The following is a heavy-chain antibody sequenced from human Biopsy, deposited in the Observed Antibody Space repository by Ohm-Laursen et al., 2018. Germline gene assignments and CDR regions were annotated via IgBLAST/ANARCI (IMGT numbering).Heavy chain of an antibody. CDR1: GYSFSTYD. J-gene: IGHJ5*02. D-gene: IGHD6-6*01. CDR2: MIPSSGKT. Sequence: SSVKVSCKASGYSFSTYDVNWVQQARGQGLEWMGWMIPSSGKTGYAQRFQGRVTLTMNTSISTAYMELSGLRSEDTAVYFCARGYSRRVSIFEASIYWFDTWGQGTLVTVSS. V-gene: IGHV1-8*01. CDR3: ARGYSRRVSIFEASIYWFDT.